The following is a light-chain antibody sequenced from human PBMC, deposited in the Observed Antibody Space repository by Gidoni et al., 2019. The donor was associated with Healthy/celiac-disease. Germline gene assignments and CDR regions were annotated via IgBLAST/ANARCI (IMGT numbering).Light chain of an antibody. J-gene: IGKJ1*01. CDR3: QQSYSTQWT. CDR2: AAS. Sequence: DIQMTPSPSSLSASVGDRVTIPCRASQSISSYLNWYQQKPGKAPKLLIYAASSLQSGVPSRFSGSGSGTDFTLTISSLQPEDFATYYCQQSYSTQWTFXQXTKVEIK. CDR1: QSISSY. V-gene: IGKV1-39*01.